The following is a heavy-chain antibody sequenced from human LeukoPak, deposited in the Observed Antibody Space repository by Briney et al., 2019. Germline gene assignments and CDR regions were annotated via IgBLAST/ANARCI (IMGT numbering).Heavy chain of an antibody. Sequence: SETLSLTCTVSGGSISSGSYYWSWIRQPAGKGLEWIGRIYTSGSTNYNPSLKSRVTISVDTSKNQFSLKLSSVTAADTAVYYCARGPTYQPIDFWGQGTLVTVSS. V-gene: IGHV4-61*02. CDR3: ARGPTYQPIDF. J-gene: IGHJ4*02. CDR1: GGSISSGSYY. D-gene: IGHD2-2*01. CDR2: IYTSGST.